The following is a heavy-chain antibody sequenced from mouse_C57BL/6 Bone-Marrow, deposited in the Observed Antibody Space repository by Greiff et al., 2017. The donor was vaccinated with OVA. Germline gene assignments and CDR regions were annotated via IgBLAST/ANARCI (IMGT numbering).Heavy chain of an antibody. J-gene: IGHJ4*01. Sequence: QVQLKQSGPELVKPGASVKISCKASGYAFSSSWMNWVKQRPGKGLEWIGRIYPGDGDTNYNGKFKGKATLTADKSSSTAYMQLSSLTSEDSAVYFCARYRLRRDAMDYWGQGTSVTVSS. V-gene: IGHV1-82*01. CDR1: GYAFSSSW. CDR2: IYPGDGDT. D-gene: IGHD2-4*01. CDR3: ARYRLRRDAMDY.